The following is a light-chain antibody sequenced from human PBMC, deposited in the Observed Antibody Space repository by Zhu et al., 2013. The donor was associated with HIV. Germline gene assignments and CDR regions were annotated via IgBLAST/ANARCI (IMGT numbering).Light chain of an antibody. V-gene: IGKV1-5*01. CDR3: QQYKTYSPHT. Sequence: IQMTQSPSTLSASVGDRVTITCRASQSIGDWVAWYQQRPGKAPNVLIYAASSLISGVPSRFSGSGSETEFTLTVSNLQAEDFATYYCQQYKTYSPHTFGQGTKLEIK. CDR2: AAS. J-gene: IGKJ2*01. CDR1: QSIGDW.